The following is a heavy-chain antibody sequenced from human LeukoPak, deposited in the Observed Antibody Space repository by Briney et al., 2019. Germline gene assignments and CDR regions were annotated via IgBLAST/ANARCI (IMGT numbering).Heavy chain of an antibody. CDR3: ARENPSGYYNRPIDY. D-gene: IGHD3-22*01. CDR1: GGSISSGGYY. CDR2: IYYSGST. J-gene: IGHJ4*02. V-gene: IGHV4-31*03. Sequence: SETLSLTCTVSGGSISSGGYYWSWIRQHPGKGLEWIVYIYYSGSTYYNPSLKSRVTMSVDTSKNQFSLKLSSVTAADTAIYYCARENPSGYYNRPIDYWGQGTLVTVSS.